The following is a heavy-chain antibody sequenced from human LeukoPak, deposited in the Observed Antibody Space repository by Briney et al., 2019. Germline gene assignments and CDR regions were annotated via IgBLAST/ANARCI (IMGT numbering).Heavy chain of an antibody. Sequence: SVKVSCKASGGTFSSYAISWVRQAPGQGLEWMGGIIPIFGTANYAQKFQGRVTITADESTSTACMELSSLRSEDTAVYYCASTFKQWLVREAFDIWGQGTMVTVSS. J-gene: IGHJ3*02. CDR3: ASTFKQWLVREAFDI. CDR1: GGTFSSYA. CDR2: IIPIFGTA. V-gene: IGHV1-69*01. D-gene: IGHD6-19*01.